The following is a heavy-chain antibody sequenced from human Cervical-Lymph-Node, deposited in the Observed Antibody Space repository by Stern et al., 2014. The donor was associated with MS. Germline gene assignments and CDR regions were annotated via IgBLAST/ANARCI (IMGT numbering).Heavy chain of an antibody. J-gene: IGHJ3*02. V-gene: IGHV3-73*02. Sequence: VQLVESGGGLVQPGGSLKVSCEASGFVFSASVIHWVRQAPGKGLECVGRIRNNGNNYATAYGASVKGRFTISRDDSKNTAYLHMRSLKVEDTALYYCSPSSAIWGQGTMVTVSS. CDR1: GFVFSASV. CDR2: IRNNGNNYAT. CDR3: SPSSAI.